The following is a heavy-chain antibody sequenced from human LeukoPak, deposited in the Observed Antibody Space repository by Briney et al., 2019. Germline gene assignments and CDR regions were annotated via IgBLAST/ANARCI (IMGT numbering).Heavy chain of an antibody. CDR3: ARGATNFDY. J-gene: IGHJ4*02. Sequence: GGSLRLSCAASGFTFSSYAMHWVRQAPGKGLEWVAVISYDGSNKYYADSVKGRFTISRDNAKNSLYLQMNSLRAEDTAVYYCARGATNFDYWGQGTLVTVSS. CDR2: ISYDGSNK. V-gene: IGHV3-30-3*01. CDR1: GFTFSSYA.